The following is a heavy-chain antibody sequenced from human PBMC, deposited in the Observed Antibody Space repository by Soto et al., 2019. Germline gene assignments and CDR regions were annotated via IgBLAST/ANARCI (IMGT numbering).Heavy chain of an antibody. J-gene: IGHJ4*02. Sequence: ASVKVSCKASGFTFTSSAVQWVRQARGQRLEWIGWIVVGSGNTNYAQKFQERVTITRDMSTSTAYMELSSLRSEDTAVYYCAALISYDSSGYRADYWGQGTLVTVS. V-gene: IGHV1-58*01. CDR3: AALISYDSSGYRADY. D-gene: IGHD3-22*01. CDR1: GFTFTSSA. CDR2: IVVGSGNT.